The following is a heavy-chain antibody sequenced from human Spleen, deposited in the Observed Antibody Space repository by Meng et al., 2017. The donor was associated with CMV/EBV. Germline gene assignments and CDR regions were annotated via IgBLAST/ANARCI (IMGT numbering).Heavy chain of an antibody. CDR3: ARDRGGDCRSTSCYLNGMDV. D-gene: IGHD2-2*01. CDR2: ISSASSTI. CDR1: GFTFSSYS. Sequence: LSLTCAASGFTFSSYSMNWVRQAPGKGLEWVSYISSASSTIYYADSVKGRFTISRDNAKNSLYLQMNSLRAEDTAVYYCARDRGGDCRSTSCYLNGMDVWGQGTTVTVSS. V-gene: IGHV3-48*04. J-gene: IGHJ6*02.